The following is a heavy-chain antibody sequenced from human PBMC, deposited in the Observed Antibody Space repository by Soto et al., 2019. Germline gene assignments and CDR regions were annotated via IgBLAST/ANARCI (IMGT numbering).Heavy chain of an antibody. D-gene: IGHD3-22*01. CDR3: ARDPRPDYHDSSGSWRLGSNYYGMDV. CDR1: GFTFSSYS. V-gene: IGHV3-21*01. J-gene: IGHJ6*02. Sequence: EVQLVESGGGLVKPGGSLRLSCAASGFTFSSYSMNWVRQAPGKGLQWVSSISSSSSYIYYADSVKGRFTISRDNAKNSLYLKMTCLRAGDTAVYYCARDPRPDYHDSSGSWRLGSNYYGMDVWGPATKVTVYS. CDR2: ISSSSSYI.